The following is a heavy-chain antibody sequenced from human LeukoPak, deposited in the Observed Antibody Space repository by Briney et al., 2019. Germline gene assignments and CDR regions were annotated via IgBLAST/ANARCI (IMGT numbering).Heavy chain of an antibody. V-gene: IGHV3-21*01. CDR3: ARAGGYCSSTSCYRGYYYYYYMDV. CDR1: GFTFSSYS. Sequence: GGSLRLSCAASGFTFSSYSMNWVRQAPGKGLEWFSSISSSSSYIYYADSVKGRFTISRDNAKNSLYLQMNSLRAEDTAVYYCARAGGYCSSTSCYRGYYYYYYMDVWGKGTTVTVSS. D-gene: IGHD2-2*02. CDR2: ISSSSSYI. J-gene: IGHJ6*03.